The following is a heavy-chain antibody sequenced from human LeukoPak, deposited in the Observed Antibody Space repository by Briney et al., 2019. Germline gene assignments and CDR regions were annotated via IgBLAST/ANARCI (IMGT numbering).Heavy chain of an antibody. CDR2: IKSKTDGGTT. Sequence: GGSLRLSCAASGFTFSNAWMSWVRQAPGKGLEWVGRIKSKTDGGTTDYAAPVKGRFTISRDDSKNTLYLQMNCLKTEDTAVYYCTTQFGPYAFDIWGQGTMVTVSS. D-gene: IGHD3-10*01. CDR3: TTQFGPYAFDI. CDR1: GFTFSNAW. J-gene: IGHJ3*02. V-gene: IGHV3-15*01.